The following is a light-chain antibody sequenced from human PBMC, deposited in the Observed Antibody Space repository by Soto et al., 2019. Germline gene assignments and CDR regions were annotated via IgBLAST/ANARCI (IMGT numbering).Light chain of an antibody. V-gene: IGKV1-39*01. CDR2: AAS. J-gene: IGKJ1*01. CDR1: QRISSH. CDR3: QQSYSTPRT. Sequence: DIQMTQSPSSLSASVGDRVTIACRASQRISSHLNWYQQKPGEAPNLLIYAASNLQSGFPSRFSGSGSGTDFTLTISSLKPEDFETYYCQQSYSTPRTFVQGTKVEIK.